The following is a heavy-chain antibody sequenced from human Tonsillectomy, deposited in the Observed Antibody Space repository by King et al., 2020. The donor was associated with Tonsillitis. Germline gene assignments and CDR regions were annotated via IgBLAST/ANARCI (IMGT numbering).Heavy chain of an antibody. J-gene: IGHJ4*02. CDR2: INHSGTT. CDR3: TRGGTTVTTLHDY. Sequence: VQIQQWGAGLLKPSESLSLTCAVYGGSLSDYYWSWIRQPPGKGLEWIGEINHSGTTNYNPSLKTRVTISLDTSRNQFSLKLTSVTAADTAVYYCTRGGTTVTTLHDYWGQGTLVTVSS. CDR1: GGSLSDYY. D-gene: IGHD4-17*01. V-gene: IGHV4-34*01.